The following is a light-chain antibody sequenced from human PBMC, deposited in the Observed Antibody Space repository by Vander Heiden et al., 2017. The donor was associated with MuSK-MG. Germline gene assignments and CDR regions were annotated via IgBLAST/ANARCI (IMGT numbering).Light chain of an antibody. CDR2: AAS. CDR1: QSVSSSY. Sequence: DIVLTQSLGTLSLSPGERATPSCRASQSVSSSYLAWYQQRPGQSPRLLIYAASSRATGIPDRISGSGSGTDFTLTISRLEPEDFAVYYCQQYGSSPLTFGGGTKVEIK. CDR3: QQYGSSPLT. V-gene: IGKV3-20*01. J-gene: IGKJ4*01.